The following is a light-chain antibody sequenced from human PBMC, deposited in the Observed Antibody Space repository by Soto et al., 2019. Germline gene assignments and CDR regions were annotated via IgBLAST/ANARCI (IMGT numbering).Light chain of an antibody. J-gene: IGKJ5*01. Sequence: EIVMTQSPATLSVSPGERATLSCRASLSVYSSLAWYQQRPGRAPRLLIYGASTRATGIPARFSGSGSGTEFTLTISSLQSEDFAVYYCQQYNDWPPGITFGQGTRLEIK. V-gene: IGKV3-15*01. CDR1: LSVYSS. CDR3: QQYNDWPPGIT. CDR2: GAS.